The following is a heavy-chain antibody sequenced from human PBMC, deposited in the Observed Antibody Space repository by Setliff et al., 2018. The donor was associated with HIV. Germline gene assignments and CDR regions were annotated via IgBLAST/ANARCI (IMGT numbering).Heavy chain of an antibody. Sequence: PSETLSLTCAVYGGSFSGYYWSWIRQPPGRGLEWIGEINHSGSTNYNPSLKSRVTISVDTSQNQFSLKLTSVTAADTAVYYCARLRQWLAFFDSWGQGTLVTVSS. CDR3: ARLRQWLAFFDS. D-gene: IGHD6-19*01. CDR1: GGSFSGYY. CDR2: INHSGST. V-gene: IGHV4-34*01. J-gene: IGHJ4*02.